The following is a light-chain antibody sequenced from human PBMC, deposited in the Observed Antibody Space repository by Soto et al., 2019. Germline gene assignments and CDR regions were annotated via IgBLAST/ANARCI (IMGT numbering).Light chain of an antibody. Sequence: QSALTQPPSASGSPGQSVTISCTGTSSDVGGYNYVSWYQQHPGNAPKLMSSEVNKRPSGVPDRFSASKSGNTASLTVSGLQADDEAVYYCSSFAGRNNYVVFGGGTKLTVL. CDR3: SSFAGRNNYVV. CDR1: SSDVGGYNY. J-gene: IGLJ2*01. CDR2: EVN. V-gene: IGLV2-8*01.